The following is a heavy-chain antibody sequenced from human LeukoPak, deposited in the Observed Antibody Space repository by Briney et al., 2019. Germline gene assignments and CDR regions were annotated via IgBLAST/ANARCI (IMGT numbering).Heavy chain of an antibody. D-gene: IGHD4-17*01. CDR2: IYTSGST. Sequence: SETLSHPRSVSGGSLSSFYWSWIRPPPGKGLEWNGLIYTSGSTNTNPSPKSRVPMSVDTSKTQYSLTLNSVTAADTAMYYCARSFTVTPSRYYFDYWGQGTLVTVSS. CDR3: ARSFTVTPSRYYFDY. V-gene: IGHV4-59*10. J-gene: IGHJ4*02. CDR1: GGSLSSFY.